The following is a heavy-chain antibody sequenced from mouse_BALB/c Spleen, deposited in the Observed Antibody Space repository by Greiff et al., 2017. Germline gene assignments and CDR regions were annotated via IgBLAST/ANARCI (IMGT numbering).Heavy chain of an antibody. D-gene: IGHD4-1*02. J-gene: IGHJ2*01. CDR2: IYWDDDK. CDR1: GFSLSTSGMG. V-gene: IGHV8-12*01. CDR3: ARVNWAYYFDY. Sequence: QVTLKECGPGILQPSQTLSLTCSFSGFSLSTSGMGVSWIRQPSGKGLEWLAHIYWDDDKRYNPSLKSRLTISKDTSSNQVFLKITSVDTADTATYYCARVNWAYYFDYWGQGTTLTVSS.